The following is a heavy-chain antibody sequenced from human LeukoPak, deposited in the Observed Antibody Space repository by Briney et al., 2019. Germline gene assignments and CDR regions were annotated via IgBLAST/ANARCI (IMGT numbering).Heavy chain of an antibody. J-gene: IGHJ4*02. D-gene: IGHD1-26*01. CDR1: GFTIYGYS. Sequence: GGSLRLSCAASGFTIYGYSMHCVRQAPGKGLEWVALISYNGRNNYYADSVKGRFTISRDNSKNTLYLQVSSMRTEDTAVYFSAKDNREYFDFWGQGTLVTVSS. CDR2: ISYNGRNN. V-gene: IGHV3-30*18. CDR3: AKDNREYFDF.